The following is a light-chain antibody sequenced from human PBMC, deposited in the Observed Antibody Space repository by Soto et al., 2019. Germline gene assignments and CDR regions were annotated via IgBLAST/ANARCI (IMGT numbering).Light chain of an antibody. CDR1: QAIGND. CDR2: GSS. Sequence: DIQMTQSPSSLSASVGDRVTITCRASQAIGNDLAWYQQKPGRAPKRLIYGSSSLQSGVPSRFSGRGSGTEFTLTISSLQPEDFATYYCLQHNVFPRTFGQGTKVEIK. V-gene: IGKV1-17*01. CDR3: LQHNVFPRT. J-gene: IGKJ1*01.